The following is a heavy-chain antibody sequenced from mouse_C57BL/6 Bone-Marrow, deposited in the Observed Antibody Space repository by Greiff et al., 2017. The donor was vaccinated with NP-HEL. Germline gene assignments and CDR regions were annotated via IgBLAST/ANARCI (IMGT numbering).Heavy chain of an antibody. CDR2: IRLKSDNYAT. D-gene: IGHD4-1*01. J-gene: IGHJ4*01. CDR1: GFTFSNYW. CDR3: TGQFWDCYYAMDY. Sequence: EVNVVESGGGLVQPGGSMKLSCVASGFTFSNYWMNWVRQSPEKGLEWVAQIRLKSDNYATHYAESVKGRFTISRDDSKSSVYLQMNNLRAEDTGIYYCTGQFWDCYYAMDYWGQGTSVTVSS. V-gene: IGHV6-3*01.